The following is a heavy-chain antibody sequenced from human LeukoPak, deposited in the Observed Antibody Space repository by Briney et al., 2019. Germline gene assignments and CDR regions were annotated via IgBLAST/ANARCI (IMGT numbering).Heavy chain of an antibody. CDR2: IYTSGST. J-gene: IGHJ4*02. V-gene: IGHV4-4*07. Sequence: SETLSLTCTVSGGSISSYYWSWIRQPAGKGLEWIGRIYTSGSTNYNPSLKSRVTMSVDTSKNQFSLKLSSVTAADTAVYYCARDHRPAHYSKGRPSYYFDYWGQGTLVTVSS. D-gene: IGHD4-11*01. CDR1: GGSISSYY. CDR3: ARDHRPAHYSKGRPSYYFDY.